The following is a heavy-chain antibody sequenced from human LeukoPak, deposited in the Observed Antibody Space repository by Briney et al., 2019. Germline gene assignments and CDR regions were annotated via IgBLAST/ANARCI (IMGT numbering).Heavy chain of an antibody. CDR2: IYYSGST. CDR3: ARALGPGGGYNWFDP. J-gene: IGHJ5*02. D-gene: IGHD3-16*01. V-gene: IGHV4-59*01. Sequence: SETLSLTCTVSGGSISSYYWSWIRQPPGKGLEWIGYIYYSGSTNYNPSLKSRVTISVDTSKNQFSLKLSSVTAADTAVYYCARALGPGGGYNWFDPWGQGTLVTVSS. CDR1: GGSISSYY.